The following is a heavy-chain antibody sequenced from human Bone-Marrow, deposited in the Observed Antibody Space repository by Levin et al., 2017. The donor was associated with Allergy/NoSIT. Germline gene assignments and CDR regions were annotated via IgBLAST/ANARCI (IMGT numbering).Heavy chain of an antibody. J-gene: IGHJ6*02. Sequence: GESLKISCTGSGYSFTSHWIGWVRQMPGKGLEWMGIIYPGDSDTTYSPSFQGQVTISADKSISTAYLQWSSLKASDTAMYYCARHNYYDDSAYVGLDGWGQGTTVTVSS. CDR1: GYSFTSHW. CDR2: IYPGDSDT. V-gene: IGHV5-51*01. CDR3: ARHNYYDDSAYVGLDG. D-gene: IGHD3-22*01.